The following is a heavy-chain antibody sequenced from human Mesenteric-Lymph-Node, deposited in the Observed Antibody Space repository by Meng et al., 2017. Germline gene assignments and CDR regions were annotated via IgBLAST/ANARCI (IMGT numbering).Heavy chain of an antibody. CDR1: GYTFTSYD. CDR2: MNPNSGNT. J-gene: IGHJ3*02. V-gene: IGHV1-8*03. CDR3: ARDRQGGYYGFFDAFDI. D-gene: IGHD3-22*01. Sequence: ASVKVSCKASGYTFTSYDINWVRQATGQGLEWMGWMNPNSGNTGYAQKFQGRVTITRNTSISTAYMELSSLRSEDTAVYYCARDRQGGYYGFFDAFDIWGQGTMVTVSS.